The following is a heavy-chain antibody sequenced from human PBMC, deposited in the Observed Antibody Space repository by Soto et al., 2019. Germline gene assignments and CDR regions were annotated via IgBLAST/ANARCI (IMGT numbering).Heavy chain of an antibody. CDR1: GGSISSYY. V-gene: IGHV4-4*07. CDR2: IYTSGST. J-gene: IGHJ4*02. D-gene: IGHD2-2*01. Sequence: SETLSLACTVCGGSISSYYWSWIRQPAGKGLEWIGRIYTSGSTNYNPSLKSRVTMSVDTSKNQFSLKLSSVTAADTAVYYCARACSSNSCYDVYDYWGQGTLVPVSS. CDR3: ARACSSNSCYDVYDY.